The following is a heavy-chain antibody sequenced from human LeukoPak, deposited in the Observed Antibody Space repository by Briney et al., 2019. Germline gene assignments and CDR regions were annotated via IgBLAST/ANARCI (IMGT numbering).Heavy chain of an antibody. D-gene: IGHD3-10*01. J-gene: IGHJ3*02. V-gene: IGHV3-21*01. CDR3: ARDRESLAFDI. CDR1: GFTFSSYS. CDR2: ISSSSSYI. Sequence: AGGSLRLSCAASGFTFSSYSMNWVRQAPGKGLEWVASISSSSSYIYYADSVKGRFTISRDNAKNSLYLQMNRLRAEDPAVYYCARDRESLAFDIWGQGTMVTVSS.